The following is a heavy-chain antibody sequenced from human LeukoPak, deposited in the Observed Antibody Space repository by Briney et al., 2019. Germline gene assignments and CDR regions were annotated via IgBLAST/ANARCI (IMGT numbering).Heavy chain of an antibody. V-gene: IGHV3-30*02. D-gene: IGHD1-14*01. CDR1: GFTFSSYG. Sequence: GGSLRLSCAASGFTFSSYGMHWVRQAPGKGLEWVAFIRYDGSNKYYADSVKGRFTISRDNAKNSLYLQMNSLRAEDTAVYYCARDPPGPTTLYYYGMDVWGQGTTVTVSS. J-gene: IGHJ6*02. CDR2: IRYDGSNK. CDR3: ARDPPGPTTLYYYGMDV.